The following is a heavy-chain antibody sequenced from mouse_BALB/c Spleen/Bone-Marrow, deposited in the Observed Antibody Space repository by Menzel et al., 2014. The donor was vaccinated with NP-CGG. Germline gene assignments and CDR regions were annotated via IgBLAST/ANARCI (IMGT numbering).Heavy chain of an antibody. CDR1: GYSFTGYT. V-gene: IGHV1-18*01. CDR2: INPYNGGT. J-gene: IGHJ3*01. D-gene: IGHD1-1*01. Sequence: EVQLQQSGPELVKPGASMKISCKASGYSFTGYTMNWVKQSHGKNLEWIGLINPYNGGTNYNQKFKGKATLTVYKSSSTAYMELLSLTSEDSAVYYCARDYYGFSDGFAYWGQGTLVTVSA. CDR3: ARDYYGFSDGFAY.